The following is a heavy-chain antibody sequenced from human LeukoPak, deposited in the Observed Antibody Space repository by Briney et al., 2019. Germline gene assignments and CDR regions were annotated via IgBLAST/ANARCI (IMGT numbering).Heavy chain of an antibody. V-gene: IGHV1-18*01. J-gene: IGHJ5*02. CDR3: ARAYYDFWSGYPICAWFDP. CDR2: ISAYNGNT. CDR1: GYTFTSYG. D-gene: IGHD3-3*01. Sequence: ASVKVSCTASGYTFTSYGISWVRQAPGQGLEWMGWISAYNGNTNYAQKLQGRVTMTTDTSTSTAYMELRSLRSDDTAVYYCARAYYDFWSGYPICAWFDPWGQGTLVTVSS.